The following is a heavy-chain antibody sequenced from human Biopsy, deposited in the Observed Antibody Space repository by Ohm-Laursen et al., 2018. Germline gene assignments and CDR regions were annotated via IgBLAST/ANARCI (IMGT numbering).Heavy chain of an antibody. J-gene: IGHJ4*02. Sequence: SLRLSCAASGFTFRSYAMTWFRQAPGKGLEWVSTISGNSDIIYDTDSVKGRFTISRDNSKNTLYLQMNSLRADDTAVYYCALAAAQTVTHFDYWGQGTLVTVSS. CDR1: GFTFRSYA. D-gene: IGHD4-17*01. CDR2: ISGNSDII. CDR3: ALAAAQTVTHFDY. V-gene: IGHV3-23*01.